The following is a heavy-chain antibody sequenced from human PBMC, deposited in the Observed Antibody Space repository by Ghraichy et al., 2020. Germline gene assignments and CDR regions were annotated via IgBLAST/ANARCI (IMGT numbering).Heavy chain of an antibody. CDR2: ISYDGTKK. CDR1: GFTFSNFG. J-gene: IGHJ6*02. Sequence: GGSLRLSCAASGFTFSNFGMHWVRQAPGKGLEWVALISYDGTKKYYTDSVKGRFTISRDNSKNTLYLQMNSLRAEDTSIYYCAKDSSGWYASLSYFYYGMAVWGQGTTVTVSS. V-gene: IGHV3-30*18. CDR3: AKDSSGWYASLSYFYYGMAV. D-gene: IGHD6-19*01.